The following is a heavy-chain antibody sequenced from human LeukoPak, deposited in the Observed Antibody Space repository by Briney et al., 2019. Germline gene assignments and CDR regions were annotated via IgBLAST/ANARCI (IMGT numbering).Heavy chain of an antibody. CDR3: ARGDIGYCGGGSCYSLYYYYMDV. J-gene: IGHJ6*03. CDR2: INPNSGGT. Sequence: GASVKVSCKASGYTFTGYYMHWVRQAPGQGLEWMGRINPNSGGTNYAQKFQGRVTMTRDTSISTAYMELSRLRSDDTAVYYCARGDIGYCGGGSCYSLYYYYMDVWGKGTTVTVSS. D-gene: IGHD2-15*01. V-gene: IGHV1-2*06. CDR1: GYTFTGYY.